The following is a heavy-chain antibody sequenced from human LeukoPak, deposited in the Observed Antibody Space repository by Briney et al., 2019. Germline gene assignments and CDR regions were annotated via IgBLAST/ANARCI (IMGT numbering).Heavy chain of an antibody. Sequence: GGSLRLSCAASGFTFSSYIMNWVRQAPGKGLEWVSSISSSSSYIYYADSVKGRFTISRDNAKNSLYLQMNSLRAEDTAVYYCARDGRRGSYDYWGQGTLVTVSS. D-gene: IGHD1-26*01. CDR3: ARDGRRGSYDY. J-gene: IGHJ4*02. CDR1: GFTFSSYI. V-gene: IGHV3-21*01. CDR2: ISSSSSYI.